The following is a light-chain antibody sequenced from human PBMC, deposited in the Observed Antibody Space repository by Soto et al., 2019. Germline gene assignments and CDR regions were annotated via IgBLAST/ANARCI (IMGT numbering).Light chain of an antibody. Sequence: DIQMTQSPSSLSASVGDRVTITCRASQGSSNYLACYQQTPGKVPKLLIYTASTLQSEVPSLMSGSGSGTDFTLTISSLQPEDVATYYCQKFNSAPFTFGPGTKVAIK. CDR1: QGSSNY. CDR2: TAS. CDR3: QKFNSAPFT. J-gene: IGKJ3*01. V-gene: IGKV1-27*01.